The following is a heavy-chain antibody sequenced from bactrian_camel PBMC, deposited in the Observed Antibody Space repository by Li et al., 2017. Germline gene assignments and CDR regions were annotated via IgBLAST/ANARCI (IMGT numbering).Heavy chain of an antibody. D-gene: IGHD2*01. V-gene: IGHV3S1*01. J-gene: IGHJ4*01. CDR2: MSTSVGGT. CDR3: ARGSTYCTGDYCSFDY. CDR1: QYTTRDYY. Sequence: HVQLVESGGGSVQPGGSMRLSCEVSQYTTRDYYLGWFRQAPENEREGVAGMSTSVGGTYYGDSVKGRFTISQDNAKNTVYLQLNRLKTEDTAMYYCARGSTYCTGDYCSFDYWGQGTQVTVS.